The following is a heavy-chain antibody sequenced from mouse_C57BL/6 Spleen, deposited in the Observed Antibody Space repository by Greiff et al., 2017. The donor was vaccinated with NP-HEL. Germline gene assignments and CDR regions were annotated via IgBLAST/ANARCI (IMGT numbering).Heavy chain of an antibody. D-gene: IGHD4-1*01. CDR1: GFTFSDYG. CDR3: ARRVTGGFDY. V-gene: IGHV5-17*01. CDR2: ISSGSSTI. Sequence: EVQLVESGGGLVKPGGSLKLSCAASGFTFSDYGMHWVRQAPEKGLEWVAYISSGSSTIYYADTVKGRFTISRDNAKNTLFLQMTSLRSEDTAMYYCARRVTGGFDYWGQGTTLTVSS. J-gene: IGHJ2*01.